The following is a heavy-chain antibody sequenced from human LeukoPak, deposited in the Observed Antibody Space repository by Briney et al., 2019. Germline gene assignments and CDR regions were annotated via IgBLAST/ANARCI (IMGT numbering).Heavy chain of an antibody. Sequence: PGRSLRLSCAASGFTFSSYGMHWVRQAPGKGLEWVAVIWYDGSNKYYADSVKGRFTISRDNSKNTLYLQMNSLRAEDTAVYYCAKSRAAAGKVVDHWGQGTLVTVSS. CDR2: IWYDGSNK. CDR3: AKSRAAAGKVVDH. V-gene: IGHV3-33*06. CDR1: GFTFSSYG. J-gene: IGHJ4*02. D-gene: IGHD6-13*01.